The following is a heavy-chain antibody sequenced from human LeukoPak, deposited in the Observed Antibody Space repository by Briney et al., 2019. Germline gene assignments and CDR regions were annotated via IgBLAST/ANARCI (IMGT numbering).Heavy chain of an antibody. D-gene: IGHD6-6*01. V-gene: IGHV4-39*07. J-gene: IGHJ5*02. CDR3: AREGVAARPKGPYNWFDP. CDR2: IYYSGST. Sequence: SETLSLTCTVSGASIISSNYYWGWIRQPPGKGLEWIGSIYYSGSTYYNPSLKSRVTISVDTSKNQFSLKLSSVTAADTAVYYCAREGVAARPKGPYNWFDPWGQGTLVTVSS. CDR1: GASIISSNYY.